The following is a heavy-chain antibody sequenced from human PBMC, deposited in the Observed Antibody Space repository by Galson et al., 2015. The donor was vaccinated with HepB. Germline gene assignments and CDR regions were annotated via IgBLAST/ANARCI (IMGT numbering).Heavy chain of an antibody. V-gene: IGHV3-23*01. CDR2: ISFDTYGT. Sequence: SLRLSCAGSGFIFSNSALSWVRQAPGKGLQWVSGISFDTYGTYYADSVKGRFTISRDNSNSRLYLQMTSVTADDTATYYCAKGRGWYTGFDPWCQGALVTVSS. D-gene: IGHD6-19*01. CDR3: AKGRGWYTGFDP. CDR1: GFIFSNSA. J-gene: IGHJ5*02.